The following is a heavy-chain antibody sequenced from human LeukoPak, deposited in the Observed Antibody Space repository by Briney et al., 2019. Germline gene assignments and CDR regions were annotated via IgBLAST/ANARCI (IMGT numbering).Heavy chain of an antibody. J-gene: IGHJ4*02. D-gene: IGHD1-7*01. CDR3: AIDSWELRGY. CDR2: INQDGSEK. V-gene: IGHV3-7*01. CDR1: GFIFSNNW. Sequence: TGGSLRLSCAGSGFIFSNNWMSWVRQAPGKGLEWVANINQDGSEKYYVDSVKGRFTISRDNAKDSLYLQMNSLRAEDTAVYYCAIDSWELRGYWGQGNLVTVSS.